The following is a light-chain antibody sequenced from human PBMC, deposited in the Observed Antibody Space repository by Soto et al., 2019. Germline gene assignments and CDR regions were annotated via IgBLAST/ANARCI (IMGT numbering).Light chain of an antibody. V-gene: IGLV2-14*03. CDR2: DVS. CDR1: SSDVGGYNF. J-gene: IGLJ1*01. Sequence: QSALTQPASVSGSPGQSTTISCTGTSSDVGGYNFVSWYQQYPGRAPKVMIYDVSNRPSGVSNRFYGSKSGNTASLTISGLQAEDEADYYCNSYSSSATYVFGTGTKLTVL. CDR3: NSYSSSATYV.